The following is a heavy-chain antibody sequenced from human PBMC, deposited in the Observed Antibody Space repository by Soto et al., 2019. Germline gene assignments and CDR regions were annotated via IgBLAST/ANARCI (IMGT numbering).Heavy chain of an antibody. J-gene: IGHJ6*02. Sequence: SVKVSCKASGGSFSTYAIGWVRQAPGQGLEWMGGIIPIFGTPNYAQKFQGRVTITADRSTSTAYLELNSLRSEDTAVYYCAAPRTDGYKVPDPSTYYYYGLAVWGQGTTVTVSS. V-gene: IGHV1-69*06. CDR2: IIPIFGTP. CDR1: GGSFSTYA. D-gene: IGHD5-12*01. CDR3: AAPRTDGYKVPDPSTYYYYGLAV.